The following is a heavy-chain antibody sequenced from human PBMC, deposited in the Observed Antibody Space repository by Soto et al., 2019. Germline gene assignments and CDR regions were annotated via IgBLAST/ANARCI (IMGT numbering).Heavy chain of an antibody. CDR2: ICPGYSNI. CDR3: ARHGIAARGPDS. CDR1: GYIFTDHC. D-gene: IGHD6-6*01. V-gene: IGHV5-51*01. J-gene: IGHJ4*02. Sequence: LGESLKISCKGSGYIFTDHCIVWVRQMAGKGLEWVGIICPGYSNIIYSPSVQGQVTISADMSISTAYLQWSSLKASDTAIYYCARHGIAARGPDSWGLGTVVTVSS.